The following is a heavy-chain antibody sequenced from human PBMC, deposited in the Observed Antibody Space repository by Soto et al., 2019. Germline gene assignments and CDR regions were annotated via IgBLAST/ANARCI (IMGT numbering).Heavy chain of an antibody. CDR2: ISSRSDI. V-gene: IGHV3-21*01. D-gene: IGHD2-2*02. J-gene: IGHJ6*02. Sequence: GGSLRLSCVGSGFTFSTYSINWVRQAPGKGLEWVSSISSRSDIYYADSVKGRFTISRDNTKNSVSLQMNSLRAEDTAVYYCAREYTAWPLAYGLDVWGQGTTVTVSS. CDR3: AREYTAWPLAYGLDV. CDR1: GFTFSTYS.